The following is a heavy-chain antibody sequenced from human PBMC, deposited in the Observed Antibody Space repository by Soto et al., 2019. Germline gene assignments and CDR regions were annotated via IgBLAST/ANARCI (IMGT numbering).Heavy chain of an antibody. CDR1: GGTFSSYA. CDR3: ARELGATPDYYGMDL. J-gene: IGHJ6*02. D-gene: IGHD1-26*01. Sequence: QVQLVQSGAEVKKPGSSVKVSCKAYGGTFSSYAISWVRQAPGQGLEWMGGIIPIFGTANYAQKFQGRVTITADKSTSTGYMELSSLRSEDTAVYYCARELGATPDYYGMDLWGRGTTVTVS. V-gene: IGHV1-69*06. CDR2: IIPIFGTA.